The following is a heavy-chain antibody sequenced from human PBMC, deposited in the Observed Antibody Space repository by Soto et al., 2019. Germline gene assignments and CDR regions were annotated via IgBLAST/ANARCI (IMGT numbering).Heavy chain of an antibody. Sequence: QVQLQESGPGLVRPSQTLSLTCTVSGGSINSGDSYWNWIRQHPEKGLEWIGYINYRGSTFYNPSLDSRIIISVDTSKNQFSLSLSSVTAADTAVYYCARDAPGGAPYWGQGTLVTVSS. J-gene: IGHJ4*02. CDR1: GGSINSGDSY. CDR2: INYRGST. CDR3: ARDAPGGAPY. D-gene: IGHD1-26*01. V-gene: IGHV4-31*03.